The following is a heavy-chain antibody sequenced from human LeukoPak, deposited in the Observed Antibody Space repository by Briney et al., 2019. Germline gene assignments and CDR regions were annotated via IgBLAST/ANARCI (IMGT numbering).Heavy chain of an antibody. V-gene: IGHV3-21*01. CDR1: GFTFSSYS. CDR3: ARAARPGFDY. D-gene: IGHD6-6*01. Sequence: GGSLRLSXAASGFTFSSYSMNWVRQAPGKGLEWVSSISSSSSYIYYADSVKGRFTISRDNAKNSLYLQMNSLRAEDTAVYYCARAARPGFDYWGLGTLVTVSS. CDR2: ISSSSSYI. J-gene: IGHJ4*02.